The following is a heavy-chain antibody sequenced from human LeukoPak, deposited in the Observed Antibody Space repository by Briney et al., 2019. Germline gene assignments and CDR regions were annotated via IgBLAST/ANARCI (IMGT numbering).Heavy chain of an antibody. V-gene: IGHV4-31*03. J-gene: IGHJ4*02. CDR1: GGSISSGGYY. CDR2: IYYSGST. D-gene: IGHD5-18*01. CDR3: ARDLNAAMAFGY. Sequence: SETLSLTCTVSGGSISSGGYYWSWIRQHPGKGLEWIGYIYYSGSTYYNPSLKSRVTISVDTSKNQFSLKLSSVTAADTAVYYCARDLNAAMAFGYWGQGTLVTVSS.